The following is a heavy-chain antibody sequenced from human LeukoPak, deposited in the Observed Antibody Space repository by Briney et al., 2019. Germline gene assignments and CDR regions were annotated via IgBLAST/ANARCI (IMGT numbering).Heavy chain of an antibody. J-gene: IGHJ6*03. V-gene: IGHV4-59*11. CDR3: ARGPSYYYMDV. CDR1: GGSISGHY. CDR2: IYYTGST. Sequence: SETLSLTCTVSGGSISGHYWSWTRQLPGKGLEWIGYIYYTGSTNYNPSLMSRVTISADTSKNPFFLKVSSVTAADTALYYCARGPSYYYMDVWGKGTTVTVSS.